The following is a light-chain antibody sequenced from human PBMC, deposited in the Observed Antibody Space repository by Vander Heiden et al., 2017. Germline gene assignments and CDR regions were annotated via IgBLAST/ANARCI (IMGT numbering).Light chain of an antibody. CDR3: QSYDNRLSVV. J-gene: IGLJ3*02. V-gene: IGLV1-40*01. CDR2: GND. CDR1: STKIGAGYD. Sequence: QAVLTQPPSVSGSPRQPLTFSYAGTSTKIGAGYDVPCYRQLPGTAPKVLIFGNDNRSLRVPDRFSASKSGTSASLTITGLQADDEADYYCQSYDNRLSVVFGGGTKLTVL.